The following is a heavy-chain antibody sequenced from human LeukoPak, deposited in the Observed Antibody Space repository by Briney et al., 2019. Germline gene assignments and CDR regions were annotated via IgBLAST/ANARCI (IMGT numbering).Heavy chain of an antibody. D-gene: IGHD4-17*01. Sequence: SETLSLTCNVSGASITSNYWSWIRQPPGKGLEWIGYIFYIGNTDYNPSLKSRVTIPLDMSKTQFSLKLNSVTAADTAVYYCARLLRSVTTSAIWYFDLWGRGTLVTVSS. CDR3: ARLLRSVTTSAIWYFDL. CDR2: IFYIGNT. J-gene: IGHJ2*01. V-gene: IGHV4-59*08. CDR1: GASITSNY.